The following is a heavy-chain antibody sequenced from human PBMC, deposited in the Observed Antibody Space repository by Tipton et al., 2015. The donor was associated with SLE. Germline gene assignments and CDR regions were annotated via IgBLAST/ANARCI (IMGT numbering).Heavy chain of an antibody. Sequence: SLRLSCVASGFTFSSYAMHWVRQAPGKGLEWVSVIYSGGSTYYADSVKGRFTISRDNSKNTLYLQMNSLRVEDTAVYYCAKRLTLFGVVIKDAFDVWGQGTMVTVSS. J-gene: IGHJ3*01. V-gene: IGHV3-NL1*01. D-gene: IGHD3-3*01. CDR1: GFTFSSYA. CDR2: IYSGGST. CDR3: AKRLTLFGVVIKDAFDV.